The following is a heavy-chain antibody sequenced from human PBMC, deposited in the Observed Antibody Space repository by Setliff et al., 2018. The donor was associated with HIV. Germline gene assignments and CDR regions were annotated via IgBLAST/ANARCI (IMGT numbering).Heavy chain of an antibody. CDR2: SIPLFGTV. Sequence: SVKVSCKTTAGTFSSYAVSWVRQAPGQGLEWMGGSIPLFGTVKYAQKFQGRVTITTDELMTTAYMELSSLRSEDTAVYYCASGSGYCRNGVCYIGVHKNPDKYYSDYWGQGTLVTVSS. CDR1: AGTFSSYA. D-gene: IGHD2-8*01. J-gene: IGHJ4*02. CDR3: ASGSGYCRNGVCYIGVHKNPDKYYSDY. V-gene: IGHV1-69*05.